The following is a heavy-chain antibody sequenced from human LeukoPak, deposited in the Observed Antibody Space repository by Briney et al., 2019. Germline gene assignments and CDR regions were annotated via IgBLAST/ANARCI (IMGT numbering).Heavy chain of an antibody. CDR1: GFTFSSYA. D-gene: IGHD6-6*01. V-gene: IGHV3-23*01. J-gene: IGHJ4*02. Sequence: GGSLRLSCAASGFTFSSYAMSWVRQAPGKGLEWVSAISGSGGSTYYADSVKGRFTISRDNSKNTLYLQMNSLRAEDTAVYYCAKDKSLYSSLSVGDYWGQGTLVTVSS. CDR2: ISGSGGST. CDR3: AKDKSLYSSLSVGDY.